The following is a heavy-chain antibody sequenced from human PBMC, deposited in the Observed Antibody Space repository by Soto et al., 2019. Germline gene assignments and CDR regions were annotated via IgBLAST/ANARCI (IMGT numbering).Heavy chain of an antibody. D-gene: IGHD4-17*01. V-gene: IGHV4-39*01. CDR2: IYYSGST. J-gene: IGHJ6*02. CDR3: ARQGVHGDYVPYYYYYYGMDV. CDR1: GGSISSSSYY. Sequence: PSETLSLTCTVSGGSISSSSYYWGWIRQPPGKGLEWIGSIYYSGSTYYNPSLKSRVTISVDTSKNQFSLKLSSVTAADTAVYYCARQGVHGDYVPYYYYYYGMDVWGQGTTVT.